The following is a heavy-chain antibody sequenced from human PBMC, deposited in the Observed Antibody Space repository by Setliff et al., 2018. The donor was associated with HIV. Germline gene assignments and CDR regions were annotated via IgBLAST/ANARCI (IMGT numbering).Heavy chain of an antibody. V-gene: IGHV4-38-2*01. CDR1: GYSVSSGYF. Sequence: LSLTCAVSGYSVSSGYFWGWIRQPPGKGLEWIGSIFHTGSTYYNPSLKSRVTISVDTSKNQFSLKLSSVTAADTAVYYCASTYYYDSLHFHHWGQGTLVTVSS. CDR2: IFHTGST. J-gene: IGHJ1*01. D-gene: IGHD3-22*01. CDR3: ASTYYYDSLHFHH.